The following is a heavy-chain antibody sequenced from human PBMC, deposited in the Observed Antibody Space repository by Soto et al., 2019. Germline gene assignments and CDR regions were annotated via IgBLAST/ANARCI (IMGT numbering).Heavy chain of an antibody. CDR1: GASISRYY. CDR3: ARLRVDSSGYYYYDY. CDR2: IYYSGST. V-gene: IGHV4-59*08. D-gene: IGHD3-22*01. Sequence: PSETLSLTCTVSGASISRYYWSWIRQPPGKGLEWIGYIYYSGSTNYNPSLKSRVTISVDTSKNQFSLKLSSVTAADTAVYYCARLRVDSSGYYYYDYWGQGTLVTVSS. J-gene: IGHJ4*02.